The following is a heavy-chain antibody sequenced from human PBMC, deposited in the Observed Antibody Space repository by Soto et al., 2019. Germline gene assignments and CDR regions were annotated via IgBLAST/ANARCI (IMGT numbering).Heavy chain of an antibody. V-gene: IGHV3-15*07. D-gene: IGHD3-22*01. Sequence: WGSLGLACAASGEAFSNAVVNGFLKATGKGLEWVGRIKSKAHGATTDFAAPVRGRFAITRDDSRNMVYMQMNSLNTEDTAVYYCTTDSYTTMIVVRFDYWGHGTLVTVSS. CDR3: TTDSYTTMIVVRFDY. CDR1: GEAFSNAV. CDR2: IKSKAHGATT. J-gene: IGHJ4*01.